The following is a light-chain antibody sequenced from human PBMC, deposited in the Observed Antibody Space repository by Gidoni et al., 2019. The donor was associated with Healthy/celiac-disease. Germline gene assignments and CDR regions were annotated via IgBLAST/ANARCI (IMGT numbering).Light chain of an antibody. J-gene: IGKJ2*01. V-gene: IGKV1-39*01. CDR3: QQSHSTPDT. CDR1: QSISTY. Sequence: DIQMTQSPSSLSASVGDRVSIACRSSQSISTYLNWYQQKPGKAPKLLIYAASSLQSGFPSRFSGSGSGTDFTLTISSLQPEDFATYYCQQSHSTPDTFGQGTKLEIK. CDR2: AAS.